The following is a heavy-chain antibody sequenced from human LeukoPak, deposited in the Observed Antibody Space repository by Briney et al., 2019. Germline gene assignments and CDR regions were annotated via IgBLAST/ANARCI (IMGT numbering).Heavy chain of an antibody. CDR3: ARVFRRDGYFDH. J-gene: IGHJ4*02. V-gene: IGHV4-59*01. CDR2: IFYSGNT. D-gene: IGHD5-24*01. Sequence: SETLSLTCTVSGGSISTYYWSWIRQPPGKGLEWIGYIFYSGNTDYNPSLKSRVTISVDTSKHQFSLRLDSVTAADTAVYYCARVFRRDGYFDHWGQGTLVTVSS. CDR1: GGSISTYY.